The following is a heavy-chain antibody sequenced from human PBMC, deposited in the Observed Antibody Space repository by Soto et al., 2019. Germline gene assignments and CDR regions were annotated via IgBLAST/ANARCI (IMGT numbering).Heavy chain of an antibody. CDR1: GFTFSSYG. CDR3: AKARTAASIRRGYYYYYGMDV. CDR2: ISYDGSNK. J-gene: IGHJ6*02. Sequence: QVQLVESGGGVVQPGRSLRLSCAASGFTFSSYGMHWVRQAPGKGLEWVAVISYDGSNKYYADSVKGRFTISRDNSKNTLYLQMNSLRAEDTAVSYCAKARTAASIRRGYYYYYGMDVWGQGTTVTVSS. V-gene: IGHV3-30*18. D-gene: IGHD6-13*01.